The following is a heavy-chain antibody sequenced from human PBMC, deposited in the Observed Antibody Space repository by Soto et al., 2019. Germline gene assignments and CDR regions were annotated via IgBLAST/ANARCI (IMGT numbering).Heavy chain of an antibody. CDR2: IYPGDSDT. D-gene: IGHD2-2*01. CDR3: ARLAVPAQTYYYYYYGMDV. V-gene: IGHV5-51*01. CDR1: GYSFTSYW. Sequence: GESLKISCKGSGYSFTSYWIGWVRQMPGKGLEWMGIIYPGDSDTRYSPSFQGQVTISADKSISTAYLQWSSLKASDTAMYYCARLAVPAQTYYYYYYGMDVWGQGTTVTV. J-gene: IGHJ6*02.